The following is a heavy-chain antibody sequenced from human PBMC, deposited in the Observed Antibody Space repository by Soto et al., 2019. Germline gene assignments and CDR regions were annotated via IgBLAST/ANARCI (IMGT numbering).Heavy chain of an antibody. CDR1: GYRFTSYW. CDR3: ARSASMVRGVLRAFDI. V-gene: IGHV5-51*01. J-gene: IGHJ3*02. D-gene: IGHD3-10*01. Sequence: GESLKISCEGSGYRFTSYWIGWVRQMPGKGLEWMGIIYPGDSDTRYSPSFQGQVTISADNSISTAYLQWYSLKASDTAMYYCARSASMVRGVLRAFDIPGPGIILPVSS. CDR2: IYPGDSDT.